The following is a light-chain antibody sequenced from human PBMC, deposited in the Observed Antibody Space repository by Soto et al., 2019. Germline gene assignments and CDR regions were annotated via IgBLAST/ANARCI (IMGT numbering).Light chain of an antibody. CDR1: QSVRSSY. Sequence: EIVLTQSPGTLSLSPGERATLSCRASQSVRSSYLAWYQQKPGQAPRLLIYGASSRATGIPDRVSGSGSGTDFTLTTSRLEPEDSAVYFCQQYGSSRSLTFGGGTTVEIK. J-gene: IGKJ4*01. CDR2: GAS. CDR3: QQYGSSRSLT. V-gene: IGKV3-20*01.